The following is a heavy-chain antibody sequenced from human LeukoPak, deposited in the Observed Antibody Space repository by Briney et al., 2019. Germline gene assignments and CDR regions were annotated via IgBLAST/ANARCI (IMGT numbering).Heavy chain of an antibody. CDR3: AGMGDYYDFWSGSGAYGMDV. J-gene: IGHJ6*02. V-gene: IGHV4-34*01. CDR2: INHSGST. D-gene: IGHD3-3*01. CDR1: GGSFSGYY. Sequence: SETLSLTCAVYGGSFSGYYWSWIRQPPGKGLEWIGEINHSGSTNYNPSLKSRVTISVDTSKNQFSLKLSSVTAADTAVYYCAGMGDYYDFWSGSGAYGMDVWGQGTTVTVSS.